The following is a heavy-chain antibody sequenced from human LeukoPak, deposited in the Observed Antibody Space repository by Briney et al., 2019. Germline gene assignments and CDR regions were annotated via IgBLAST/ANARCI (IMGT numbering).Heavy chain of an antibody. CDR3: AGYDFWSGYLKYDY. CDR2: IIPIFGTA. Sequence: SVKVSCKASGGTFSSYAISWVRQAPGQGLEWMGGIIPIFGTANYAQKFQGRVTITADESTSTAYMELSSLRSEDTAVYYCAGYDFWSGYLKYDYWGQGTLVTVSS. D-gene: IGHD3-3*01. J-gene: IGHJ4*02. CDR1: GGTFSSYA. V-gene: IGHV1-69*13.